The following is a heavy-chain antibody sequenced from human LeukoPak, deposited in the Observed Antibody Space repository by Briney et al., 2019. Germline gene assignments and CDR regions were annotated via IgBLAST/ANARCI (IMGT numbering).Heavy chain of an antibody. Sequence: PGGSLRLSCAASGITFTNYWMSWVRQAPGKGLEWVASIKQDGGVKYYVDSVKGRFTISRDNAKKSLYLEMNSLRAEDTAVYYCARGTLTTVVTPGYWGQGTLVTVSS. CDR3: ARGTLTTVVTPGY. D-gene: IGHD4-23*01. J-gene: IGHJ4*02. V-gene: IGHV3-7*01. CDR1: GITFTNYW. CDR2: IKQDGGVK.